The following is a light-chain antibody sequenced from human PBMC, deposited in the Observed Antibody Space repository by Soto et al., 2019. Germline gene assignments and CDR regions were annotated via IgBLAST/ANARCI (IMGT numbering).Light chain of an antibody. J-gene: IGKJ1*01. CDR3: QQSYSTPQT. CDR1: QSISSY. V-gene: IGKV1-39*01. Sequence: DSQMTQSQSSLSASVGERVTITCRASQSISSYLNWYQQKPGKAPKLLIYAASSLQSGVPSRFSGSGSGTDFTLTISSLQPEDFATYYCQQSYSTPQTFGQGTMVDVK. CDR2: AAS.